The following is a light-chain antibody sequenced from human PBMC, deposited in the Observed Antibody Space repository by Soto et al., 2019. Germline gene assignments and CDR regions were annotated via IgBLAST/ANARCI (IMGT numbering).Light chain of an antibody. CDR1: QGISIY. Sequence: DIQMTQSPSSLSASVGARVTITCRASQGISIYLNWYQQKPGKAPKLLIYAASSLQSGVPSRFSGSGSGTDFTLTISSLQPEDFAAYYCQQSYSTPLTFGGGTKVDIK. CDR3: QQSYSTPLT. CDR2: AAS. J-gene: IGKJ4*01. V-gene: IGKV1-39*01.